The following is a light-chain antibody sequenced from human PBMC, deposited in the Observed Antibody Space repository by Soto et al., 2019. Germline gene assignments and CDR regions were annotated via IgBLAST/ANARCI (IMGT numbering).Light chain of an antibody. Sequence: EIVMTQSPVTLSVSPGERATLSCRASQSISDTLAWYQQKPGQAPRLLIHGASTRAPGFPARFSGSGSGTDFTLTISSLQSEDFAVYYCQQYNNWPWTFGQGTKVDIK. CDR2: GAS. CDR1: QSISDT. CDR3: QQYNNWPWT. J-gene: IGKJ1*01. V-gene: IGKV3-15*01.